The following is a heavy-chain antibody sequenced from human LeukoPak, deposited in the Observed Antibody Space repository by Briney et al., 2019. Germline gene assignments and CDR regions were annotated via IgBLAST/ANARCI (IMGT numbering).Heavy chain of an antibody. Sequence: GGSLTLSCSASGFTFSNFWMHWLGQTPGKGLVWVSSINRGESSTNYVDSVKGRFTISRDNDKNTLYLQMNSLRDEDTAVYYCAKDGPEGKRVFDIWGQGTMVTVSS. D-gene: IGHD3/OR15-3a*01. CDR1: GFTFSNFW. V-gene: IGHV3-74*01. CDR2: INRGESST. J-gene: IGHJ3*02. CDR3: AKDGPEGKRVFDI.